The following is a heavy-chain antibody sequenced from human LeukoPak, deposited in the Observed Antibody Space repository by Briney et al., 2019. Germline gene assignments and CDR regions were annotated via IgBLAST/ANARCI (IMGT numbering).Heavy chain of an antibody. V-gene: IGHV5-51*01. Sequence: GESLQISCKGPGYSFTSHWSGWVRQMPGKGLEWMGIIYPGDFDTRYSPSFQGQVTISADKSISTAYLQWSSLKASDTAMYYCARVSTPSAYDPFDFWGQGTLVTVSS. CDR3: ARVSTPSAYDPFDF. CDR1: GYSFTSHW. J-gene: IGHJ4*02. D-gene: IGHD5-12*01. CDR2: IYPGDFDT.